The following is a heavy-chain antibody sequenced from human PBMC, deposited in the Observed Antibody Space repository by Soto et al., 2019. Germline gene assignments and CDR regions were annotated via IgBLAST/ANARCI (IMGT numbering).Heavy chain of an antibody. D-gene: IGHD4-4*01. CDR1: VFTLSSYA. Sequence: GWSLRLSCASSVFTLSSYAMSWVRQAPGKGLEWVSAISGSGGSTYYADSVKGRFTISRDNSKNTLYLQMNSPRAEDTAVYYCAKDDTVTTSSDYWGQGTLVTVSS. CDR2: ISGSGGST. V-gene: IGHV3-23*01. J-gene: IGHJ4*02. CDR3: AKDDTVTTSSDY.